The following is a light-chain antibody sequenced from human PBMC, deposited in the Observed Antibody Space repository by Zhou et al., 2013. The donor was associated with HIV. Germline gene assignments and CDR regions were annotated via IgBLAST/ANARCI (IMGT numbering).Light chain of an antibody. J-gene: IGKJ1*01. CDR1: QSVSSN. Sequence: EIVMTQSPATLSVSPGERATLSCRASQSVSSNLAWYQHKPGQPPRLLIYDASTRATGIPDRFSGSGSGTDFTLTVTRLGPEDFAVFYCQQYVNSAGTFGLGTKVEIK. CDR3: QQYVNSAGT. V-gene: IGKV3D-15*01. CDR2: DAS.